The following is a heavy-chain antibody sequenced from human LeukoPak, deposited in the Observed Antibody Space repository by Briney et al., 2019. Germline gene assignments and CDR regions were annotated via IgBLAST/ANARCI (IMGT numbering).Heavy chain of an antibody. CDR1: GFTFSDFH. V-gene: IGHV3-11*01. Sequence: GGSLRLSCAASGFTFSDFHMSWIRQAPGKGLEWVSYITSSGSTIYYADSMKGRFTISRDNAKNSLCLQMNSLRTEDTAVYYCARYYLLATGSYAFDYWGQGTLVTVSS. D-gene: IGHD1-1*01. CDR3: ARYYLLATGSYAFDY. J-gene: IGHJ4*02. CDR2: ITSSGSTI.